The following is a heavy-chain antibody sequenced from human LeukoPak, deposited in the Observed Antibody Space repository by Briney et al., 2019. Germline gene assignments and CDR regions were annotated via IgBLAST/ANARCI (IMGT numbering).Heavy chain of an antibody. Sequence: GGSLRLSCAASGFTFHNHAMSWVRQAPGKGLEWVSVIYSGGSTYYADSVKGRFTISRANSKKTLYLQMNSLRAEDTAVYYWARGIRYDSSGYWPLAFDYWGQGTRFTVSS. CDR3: ARGIRYDSSGYWPLAFDY. CDR2: IYSGGST. D-gene: IGHD3-22*01. CDR1: GFTFHNHA. V-gene: IGHV3-66*02. J-gene: IGHJ4*02.